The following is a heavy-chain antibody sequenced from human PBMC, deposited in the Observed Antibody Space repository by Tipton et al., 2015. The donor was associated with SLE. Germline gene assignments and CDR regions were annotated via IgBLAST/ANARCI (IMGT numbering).Heavy chain of an antibody. CDR3: ARDSSPRGFLCYYMDV. CDR2: IYYSGST. J-gene: IGHJ6*03. CDR1: GGSISSYY. Sequence: TLSLTCTVSGGSISSYYWSWIRQPPGKGLEWIGFIYYSGSTNYNPPLKSRVTISVDTSKNQFSLKLSSVTAADTAVYYCARDSSPRGFLCYYMDVWGKGTTVTVSS. D-gene: IGHD6-13*01. V-gene: IGHV4-59*01.